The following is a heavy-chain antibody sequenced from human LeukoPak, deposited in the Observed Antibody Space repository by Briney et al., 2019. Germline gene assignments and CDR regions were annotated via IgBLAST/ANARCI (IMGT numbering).Heavy chain of an antibody. CDR1: GFTFDDYA. J-gene: IGHJ6*03. V-gene: IGHV3-43D*03. CDR3: EKGAMVRGQRKYYSMDS. D-gene: IGHD3-10*01. CDR2: ISWDGGST. Sequence: GGSLRLSCAASGFTFDDYAMHWVRQAPGKGLEWVSLISWDGGSTYYADSVKGRFTISRDNSKNSLYLQMNSLRAEDTALYYCEKGAMVRGQRKYYSMDSGGKGPP.